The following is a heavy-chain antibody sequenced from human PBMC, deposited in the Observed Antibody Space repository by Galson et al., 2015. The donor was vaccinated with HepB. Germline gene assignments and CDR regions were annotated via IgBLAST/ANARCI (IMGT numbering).Heavy chain of an antibody. J-gene: IGHJ6*02. D-gene: IGHD6-13*01. Sequence: SLRLSCAASGFTFSSYSMNWVRQAPGKGLEWVSSISSSSSYIYYADSVKGRFTISRDNAKNSLYLQMNSLRAEDTAVYYCARDSIPVSHLAAGIPHDYGMDVWGQGTTVTVSS. CDR3: ARDSIPVSHLAAGIPHDYGMDV. V-gene: IGHV3-21*01. CDR1: GFTFSSYS. CDR2: ISSSSSYI.